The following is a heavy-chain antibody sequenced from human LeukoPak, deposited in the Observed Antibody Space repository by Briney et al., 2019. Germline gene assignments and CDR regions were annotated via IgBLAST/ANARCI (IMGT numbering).Heavy chain of an antibody. CDR1: GITFSSYS. CDR2: ISSFSGTI. V-gene: IGHV3-48*01. J-gene: IGHJ4*02. CDR3: AKDSFGWGDYTVTFDY. D-gene: IGHD4-17*01. Sequence: GGSLRLSCVASGITFSSYSMNWVRQAPGKGREWVSYISSFSGTINCADSVKGRFTISRDNSKNTLFLQMNSLRAEDTAVYYCAKDSFGWGDYTVTFDYWGQGTLVTVSS.